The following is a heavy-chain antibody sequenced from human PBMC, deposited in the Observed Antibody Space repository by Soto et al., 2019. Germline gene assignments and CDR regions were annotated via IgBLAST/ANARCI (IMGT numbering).Heavy chain of an antibody. CDR2: IIPIFGTA. D-gene: IGHD1-1*01. CDR1: GGTFSSYA. V-gene: IGHV1-69*13. Sequence: ASVKVSCKASGGTFSSYAISWVRQAPGQGLEWMGGIIPIFGTANYAQKFQGRVTITADESTSTAYMELSSLRSEDTAVYYCARLDDLGMDVWGQGTTVTVSS. CDR3: ARLDDLGMDV. J-gene: IGHJ6*02.